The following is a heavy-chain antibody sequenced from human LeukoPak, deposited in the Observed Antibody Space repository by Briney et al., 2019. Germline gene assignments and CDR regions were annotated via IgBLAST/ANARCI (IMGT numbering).Heavy chain of an antibody. CDR2: INHSGST. Sequence: SETLSLTCAVYGGSFSGYYWSWIRQPPGKGLEWIGEINHSGSTNYNPSLKSRVTISVDTSKNQFSLKLSSVTAADTAVYYCARGHCSGGSCCWGYYFDYWGQGTLVTVSS. CDR3: ARGHCSGGSCCWGYYFDY. D-gene: IGHD2-15*01. CDR1: GGSFSGYY. V-gene: IGHV4-34*01. J-gene: IGHJ4*02.